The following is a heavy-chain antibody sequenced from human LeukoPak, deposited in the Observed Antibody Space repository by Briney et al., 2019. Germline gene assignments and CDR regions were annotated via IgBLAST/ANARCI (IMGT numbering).Heavy chain of an antibody. J-gene: IGHJ4*02. CDR1: GFTFSSYA. CDR3: AREEPYYYDSSGYI. Sequence: GGSLRLSCAASGFTFSSYAMSWVRQAPGKGLEWVSVIYSDGSTYYADSVKGRFTISRDNSKNTLYLQMNSLRAEDTAVYYCAREEPYYYDSSGYIWGQGTLVTVSS. D-gene: IGHD3-22*01. V-gene: IGHV3-66*01. CDR2: IYSDGST.